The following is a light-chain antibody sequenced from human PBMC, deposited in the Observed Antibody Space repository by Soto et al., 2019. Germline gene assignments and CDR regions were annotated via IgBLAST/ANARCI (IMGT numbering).Light chain of an antibody. J-gene: IGKJ3*01. CDR3: QQYNSYSIT. Sequence: DIQMTQSPSTLSASVGDRVTITCRASQSISSWLAWYQQKPGKAPKLLIYDASSLESGVPSRFSGSGSGTEFTFTISSLQPDDFATYYCQQYNSYSITFGPGTKVDIK. V-gene: IGKV1-5*01. CDR1: QSISSW. CDR2: DAS.